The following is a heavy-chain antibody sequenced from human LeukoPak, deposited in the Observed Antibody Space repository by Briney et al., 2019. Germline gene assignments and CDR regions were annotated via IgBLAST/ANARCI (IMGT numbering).Heavy chain of an antibody. J-gene: IGHJ6*03. CDR2: ISAYNGST. Sequence: GASVKVSCKASGYTFTSYGISWVRQAPGQGLEWMGWISAYNGSTNYAQKLQGRVTMTTDTSTSTAYMELRSLRSGDTAVYYCARSFPSYYYYMDVWGKGTTVTVSS. V-gene: IGHV1-18*01. CDR1: GYTFTSYG. CDR3: ARSFPSYYYYMDV.